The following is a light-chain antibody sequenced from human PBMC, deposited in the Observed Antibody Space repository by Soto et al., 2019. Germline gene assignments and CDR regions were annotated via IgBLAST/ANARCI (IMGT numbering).Light chain of an antibody. Sequence: DLQMTQSPSSLSASVGDRVTITCRASQSVTRYLNWYQRKPGKAPKLLIYTASNLQGGVPSRFTGSGSGTYFTLTISSLQPEDFATYYCQQTYSTPITFGQGTRLEIK. CDR2: TAS. V-gene: IGKV1-39*01. CDR1: QSVTRY. CDR3: QQTYSTPIT. J-gene: IGKJ5*01.